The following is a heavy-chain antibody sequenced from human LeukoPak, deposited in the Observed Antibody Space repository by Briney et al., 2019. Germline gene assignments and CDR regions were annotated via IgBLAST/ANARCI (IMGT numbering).Heavy chain of an antibody. CDR3: AKFYVVPAAIEEDYFDY. V-gene: IGHV3-30*02. CDR1: GFTFSSYG. D-gene: IGHD2-2*01. Sequence: PGGSLRPSCAASGFTFSSYGMHWVRQAPGKGLEWVAFIRYDGSNKYYADSVKGRFTISRDNSKNTLYLQMNSLRAEDTAVYYCAKFYVVPAAIEEDYFDYWGQGTLVTVSS. J-gene: IGHJ4*02. CDR2: IRYDGSNK.